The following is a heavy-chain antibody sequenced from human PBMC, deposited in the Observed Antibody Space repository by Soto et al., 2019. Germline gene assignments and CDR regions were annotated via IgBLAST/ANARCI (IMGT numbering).Heavy chain of an antibody. CDR2: IKQDESEK. V-gene: IGHV3-7*03. D-gene: IGHD3-10*01. CDR3: ARVHGSGKHGAGGMDV. CDR1: GFTFSSYW. J-gene: IGHJ6*02. Sequence: PGGSLRLSCAASGFTFSSYWMSWVRQAPGKGLEWVANIKQDESEKYYVDSVKGRFTISRDNAKNSLYLQMNSLRAEDTAVYYCARVHGSGKHGAGGMDVWGQGTTVTVSS.